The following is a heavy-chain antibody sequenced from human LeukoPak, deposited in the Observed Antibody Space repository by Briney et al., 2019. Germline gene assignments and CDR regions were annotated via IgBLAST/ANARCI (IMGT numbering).Heavy chain of an antibody. CDR2: ISTDNGDT. CDR1: GYSFTSYG. CDR3: ARDRWSSSSSEGALDI. Sequence: ASVKVSCKASGYSFTSYGISWVRQAPGQGLEWMGWISTDNGDTNYAQDFQGRVAMTTDTATATVYMELGSLRSDDTAVYYCARDRWSSSSSEGALDIWGQGTMVTVSS. J-gene: IGHJ3*02. V-gene: IGHV1-18*01. D-gene: IGHD6-6*01.